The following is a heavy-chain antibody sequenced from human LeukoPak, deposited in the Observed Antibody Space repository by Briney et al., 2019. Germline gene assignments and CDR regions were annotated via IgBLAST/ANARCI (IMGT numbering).Heavy chain of an antibody. CDR2: INPNSGGT. D-gene: IGHD6-13*01. J-gene: IGHJ4*02. CDR3: ARGPYIAAAGVDY. Sequence: ASVTVSCKGSGYTFTGYYMHWVRQAPGQGLEWMGRINPNSGGTNYAQKSQGRVTMTRDTSISTAYMELSRLRSDDTAVYYCARGPYIAAAGVDYWGQGTLVTVSS. CDR1: GYTFTGYY. V-gene: IGHV1-2*06.